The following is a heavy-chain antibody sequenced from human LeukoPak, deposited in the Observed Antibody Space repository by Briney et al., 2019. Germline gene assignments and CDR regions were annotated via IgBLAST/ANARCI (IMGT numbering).Heavy chain of an antibody. CDR2: ISHTGNT. J-gene: IGHJ4*02. CDR1: GGSINGFH. Sequence: SETLSLTCTVSGGSINGFHWGWVRQPPGKGLEYLRFISHTGNTNYSPSLKSRVTISIDTSKNHFSLELRSVTAADTAVYFCARVGDCGDDCYSHDYWGQGTLVSVSS. D-gene: IGHD2-21*02. V-gene: IGHV4-59*08. CDR3: ARVGDCGDDCYSHDY.